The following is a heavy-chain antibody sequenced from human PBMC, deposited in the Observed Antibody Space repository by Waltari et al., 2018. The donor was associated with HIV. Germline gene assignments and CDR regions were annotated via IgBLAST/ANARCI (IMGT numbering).Heavy chain of an antibody. J-gene: IGHJ4*02. Sequence: QVQLVESGGGVVQPGKSLGLSCAASGFTFSRFPMHWVRQVPGKGLDWVATISSDGSNKCCADSLRGRCNISRDNSKNTLYLHMSSLRPEDTSVYYCVKSNNSAWHNFVDWGQGTLVTVSS. CDR3: VKSNNSAWHNFVD. CDR1: GFTFSRFP. CDR2: ISSDGSNK. D-gene: IGHD3-22*01. V-gene: IGHV3-30-3*02.